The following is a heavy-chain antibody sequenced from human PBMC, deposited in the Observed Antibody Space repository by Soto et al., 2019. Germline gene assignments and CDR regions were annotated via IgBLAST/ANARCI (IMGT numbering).Heavy chain of an antibody. CDR1: VFTFSSYG. CDR3: AKMAYYYDSSGYYWASFDY. V-gene: IGHV3-30*18. Sequence: GGSLRLSCAASVFTFSSYGMNWVRQAPGKGLEWVAVISYDGSNKYYADSVKGRFTISRDNSKNTLYLQMNSLRAEDTAVYYCAKMAYYYDSSGYYWASFDYWGQGTLVTVSS. D-gene: IGHD3-22*01. CDR2: ISYDGSNK. J-gene: IGHJ4*02.